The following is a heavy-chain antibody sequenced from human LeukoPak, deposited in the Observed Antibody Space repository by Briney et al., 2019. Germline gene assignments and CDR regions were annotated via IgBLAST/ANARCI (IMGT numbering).Heavy chain of an antibody. V-gene: IGHV3-7*04. CDR1: GFTFSGFW. D-gene: IGHD5-24*01. CDR3: TRVGYIDEGIDY. Sequence: GGSLRLSCAVSGFTFSGFWMSWSRQAPGKGLEWVASINSDGSEGYYADVVKGRFTISRDNAKNSLYLQMNSLRAEDTAIYYCTRVGYIDEGIDYWGQGTLVTVSS. CDR2: INSDGSEG. J-gene: IGHJ4*02.